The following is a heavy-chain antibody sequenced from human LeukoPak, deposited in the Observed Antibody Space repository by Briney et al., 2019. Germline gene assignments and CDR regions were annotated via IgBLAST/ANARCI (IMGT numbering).Heavy chain of an antibody. J-gene: IGHJ4*02. D-gene: IGHD1-26*01. Sequence: SETLSLTCAVFGGSFSNYYLHWIRQPPGKGLELIGEIDHSGNTKYNPSLKNRLTISIDTSKNQFSLNLSPVTATAAYYCVYFIMGTTTTDYWGQGPVVSVSS. CDR3: FIMGTTTTDY. V-gene: IGHV4-34*07. CDR2: IDHSGNT. CDR1: GGSFSNYY.